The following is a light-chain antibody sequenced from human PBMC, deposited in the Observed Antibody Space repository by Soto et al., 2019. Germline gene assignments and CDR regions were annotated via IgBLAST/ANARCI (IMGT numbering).Light chain of an antibody. CDR3: QQCDTSPWT. V-gene: IGKV3-20*01. Sequence: EIALTQSPDTLSLSPGERATLSCRASQSVSSYLAWYQQKPGQAPRLLIYGASSRATGIPDRFSGSGSGTDFTLAISRLEPGDSAVYFCQQCDTSPWTFGQGTKVETK. J-gene: IGKJ1*01. CDR1: QSVSSY. CDR2: GAS.